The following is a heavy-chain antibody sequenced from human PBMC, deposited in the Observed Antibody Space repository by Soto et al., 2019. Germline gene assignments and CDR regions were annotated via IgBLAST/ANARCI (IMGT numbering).Heavy chain of an antibody. CDR3: TTDLANGGGYDYGYYYYGMDV. J-gene: IGHJ6*02. CDR1: GFTFSNAW. CDR2: IKSKTDGGTT. D-gene: IGHD5-12*01. Sequence: EVQLVESGGGLVKPGGSLRLSCAASGFTFSNAWMSWVRQAPGKGLEWVGRIKSKTDGGTTDYAAPVKGRFTISRDDSKNTLYLQMNSLKTEDTAVYYCTTDLANGGGYDYGYYYYGMDVWGQGTTVTVSS. V-gene: IGHV3-15*01.